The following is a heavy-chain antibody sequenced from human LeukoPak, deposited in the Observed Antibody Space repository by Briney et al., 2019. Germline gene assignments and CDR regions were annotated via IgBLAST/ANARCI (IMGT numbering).Heavy chain of an antibody. CDR2: IYYSGST. V-gene: IGHV4-59*08. CDR3: ARGGLGGITAYSNYLFDY. D-gene: IGHD4-11*01. J-gene: IGHJ4*02. CDR1: GGSISNFY. Sequence: SETLSLTCTVSGGSISNFYWSWIRQPPGGGLEWFGYIYYSGSTNYNPSLKSRVTISIGTSKNQFSLNLTSVTAANTAVYYCARGGLGGITAYSNYLFDYWGQGTLVTVSS.